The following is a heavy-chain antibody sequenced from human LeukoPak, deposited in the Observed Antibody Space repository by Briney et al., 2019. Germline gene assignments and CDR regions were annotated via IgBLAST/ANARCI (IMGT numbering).Heavy chain of an antibody. J-gene: IGHJ5*02. V-gene: IGHV3-21*01. CDR1: GFTFSSYS. Sequence: GGSLRLSCAASGFTFSSYSMNWVRQAPGKGLEWASSISSSSSYIYYADSVKGRFTISRDNAKNSLYLQMNSLRAEDTAVYYCARARFSAAGWFDPWGQGTLVTVSS. D-gene: IGHD3-3*01. CDR3: ARARFSAAGWFDP. CDR2: ISSSSSYI.